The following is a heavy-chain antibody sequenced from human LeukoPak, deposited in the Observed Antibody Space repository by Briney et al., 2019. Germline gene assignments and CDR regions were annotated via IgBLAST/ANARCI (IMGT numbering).Heavy chain of an antibody. CDR3: ARRRYCSGGSCYEDY. D-gene: IGHD2-15*01. CDR1: GGSFSGYY. Sequence: SETLSLTCAVYGGSFSGYYWSWIRQPPGKGLEWIGEINHSGSTNYNPSLKSRVTISVDTSKDQFSLKLSSVTAADTAVYYCARRRYCSGGSCYEDYWGQGTLVTVSS. V-gene: IGHV4-34*01. J-gene: IGHJ4*02. CDR2: INHSGST.